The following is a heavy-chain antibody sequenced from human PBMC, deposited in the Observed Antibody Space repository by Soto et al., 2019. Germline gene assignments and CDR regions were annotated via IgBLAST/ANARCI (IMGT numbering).Heavy chain of an antibody. CDR3: ARFFWKADYYYGMDV. D-gene: IGHD3-3*01. CDR1: GFIFRSYS. CDR2: ISSSSRIT. V-gene: IGHV3-48*04. J-gene: IGHJ6*02. Sequence: PGGSLRLSCAASGFIFRSYSLNWVRQVPGKGLEWLSYISSSSRITDYADSAKGRFTISRDNAKNSLYLQMSSLRAEDTAVYYCARFFWKADYYYGMDVWGQGTTVTVSS.